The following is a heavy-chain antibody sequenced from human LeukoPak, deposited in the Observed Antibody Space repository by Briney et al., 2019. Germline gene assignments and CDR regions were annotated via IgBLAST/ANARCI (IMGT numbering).Heavy chain of an antibody. J-gene: IGHJ4*02. CDR3: TTDAGWLPPRYCSSTSCYPDY. D-gene: IGHD2-2*01. CDR1: GFTFSNAW. CDR2: IKSKTDGGTT. V-gene: IGHV3-15*01. Sequence: GSLRLSCAASGFTFSNAWMSWVRQAPGKGLEWVGRIKSKTDGGTTDYAAPVKGRFTISRDDSKNTLYLQMNSLKTEDTAVYYCTTDAGWLPPRYCSSTSCYPDYWGQGTLVTVSS.